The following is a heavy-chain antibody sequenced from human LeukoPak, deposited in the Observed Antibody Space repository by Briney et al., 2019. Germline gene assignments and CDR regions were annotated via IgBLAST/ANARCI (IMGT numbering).Heavy chain of an antibody. D-gene: IGHD1-14*01. J-gene: IGHJ6*02. V-gene: IGHV3-33*01. Sequence: GGSLRLSCAASGFTFSSYGMHWVRQAPGKGLEWVAVIWYDGSNKYYADSVKGRFTISRDNSKNTLYLQMNSLRAEDTAVYYCARDVGLSTGGPRRYYYYGMDVWGQGTTVTVSS. CDR2: IWYDGSNK. CDR1: GFTFSSYG. CDR3: ARDVGLSTGGPRRYYYYGMDV.